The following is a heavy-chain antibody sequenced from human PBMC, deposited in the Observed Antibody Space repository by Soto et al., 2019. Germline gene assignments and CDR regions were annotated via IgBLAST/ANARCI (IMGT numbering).Heavy chain of an antibody. D-gene: IGHD3-3*01. CDR1: GVTFRTYG. J-gene: IGHJ3*01. Sequence: QVPLVESGGGVVQPGRSLTLSCVVSGVTFRTYGIHWVRQAPGKGLEWVAVISYDGDYKSYADSVKGRLSISRDNSKNTVYLQLTSLGAGDTALYYCAKSDRGVFGVVMSPALDPLDVWGQGTMVAVSS. CDR3: AKSDRGVFGVVMSPALDPLDV. CDR2: ISYDGDYK. V-gene: IGHV3-30*18.